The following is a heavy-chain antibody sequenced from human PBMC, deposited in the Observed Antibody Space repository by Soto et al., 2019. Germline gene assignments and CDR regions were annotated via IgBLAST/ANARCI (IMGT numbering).Heavy chain of an antibody. CDR2: IDPSDSYT. CDR1: GYSSTSYW. CDR3: AGAGIPFPYGIDV. Sequence: PGPYLKISCNGSGYSSTSYWISWVRQMPGKGLEWMGRIDPSDSYTNYSPSFQGHVTISADKSISTAYLQWISLNASETATYYCAGAGIPFPYGIDVWRQETTVTVSS. V-gene: IGHV5-10-1*01. J-gene: IGHJ6*02.